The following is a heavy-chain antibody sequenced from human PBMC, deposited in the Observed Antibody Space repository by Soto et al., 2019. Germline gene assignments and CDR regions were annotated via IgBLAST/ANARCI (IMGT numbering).Heavy chain of an antibody. CDR2: IKSKTYGEKT. CDR3: TTDYCTPSTCYLNY. Sequence: EVQLVESGGGLVEPGGSLRLSCAASGFTFSNTWMNWVRQAPGKGLEWVGRIKSKTYGEKTDYAAPVKGRFTMSRDDSKNMVYLQMNSLKSEDTAVYYCTTDYCTPSTCYLNYWGQGILVTVSS. CDR1: GFTFSNTW. J-gene: IGHJ4*02. D-gene: IGHD2-8*01. V-gene: IGHV3-15*07.